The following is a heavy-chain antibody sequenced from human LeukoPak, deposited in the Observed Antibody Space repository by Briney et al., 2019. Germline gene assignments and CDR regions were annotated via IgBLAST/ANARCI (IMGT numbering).Heavy chain of an antibody. CDR2: IHTSGST. D-gene: IGHD3-22*01. CDR3: ARGTLIVVAERGPYYFDS. V-gene: IGHV4-61*02. J-gene: IGHJ4*02. Sequence: ASETLSLTCTVSGGSISSGSYYWSWLRQPAGKGLEWIGRIHTSGSTNYNSSLKSRVTISVDTSKNQFSLKLSSVTAADTAVYSCARGTLIVVAERGPYYFDSWGQGTLVSVSS. CDR1: GGSISSGSYY.